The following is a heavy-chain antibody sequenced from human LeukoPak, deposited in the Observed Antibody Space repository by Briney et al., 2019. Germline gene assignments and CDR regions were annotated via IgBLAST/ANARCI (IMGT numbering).Heavy chain of an antibody. V-gene: IGHV1-2*02. CDR1: GYTFSAYY. CDR2: INPNSGAT. CDR3: ARVSWYGDPPSAWFDP. Sequence: ASVKVSCKASGYTFSAYYMHWVRQAPGQGLEWMGWINPNSGATKYAQKFQGRVTMTRDTSISTAYMEVSSLRSDDTAMYYCARVSWYGDPPSAWFDPWGQRTPVTVSS. J-gene: IGHJ5*02. D-gene: IGHD4-17*01.